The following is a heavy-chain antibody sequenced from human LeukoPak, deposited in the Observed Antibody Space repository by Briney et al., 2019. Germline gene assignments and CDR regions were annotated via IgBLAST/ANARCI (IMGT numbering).Heavy chain of an antibody. J-gene: IGHJ3*02. V-gene: IGHV3-30*01. CDR3: ARDCKDIVLMVYAIDNAFDI. CDR1: GFTFSSYA. Sequence: GRSLRLSCAASGFTFSSYAMHWVRQAPGKGLEWVAVISYDGSNKYYADSVKGRFTISRDNSKNTLYLQMNSLRAEDTAVYYCARDCKDIVLMVYAIDNAFDIWGQGTMVTVSS. D-gene: IGHD2-8*01. CDR2: ISYDGSNK.